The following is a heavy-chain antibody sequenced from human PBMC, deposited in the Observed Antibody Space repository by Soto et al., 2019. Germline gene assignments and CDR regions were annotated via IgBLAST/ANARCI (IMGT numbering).Heavy chain of an antibody. J-gene: IGHJ6*02. CDR2: IWYDGSNK. CDR3: ARATATYYYYGMDV. Sequence: GGSLRLSCAASGFTFSSYGMHWVRQAPGKGLEWVAVIWYDGSNKYYADSVKGRFTISRDNSKNTLYLQMNGLRAEDTAVYYCARATATYYYYGMDVWGQGTTVTVSS. CDR1: GFTFSSYG. V-gene: IGHV3-33*01.